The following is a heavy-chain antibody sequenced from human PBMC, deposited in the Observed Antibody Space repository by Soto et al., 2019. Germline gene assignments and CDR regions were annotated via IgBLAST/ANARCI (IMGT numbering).Heavy chain of an antibody. CDR2: ISGSSDRT. CDR1: GFTFSSYA. CDR3: AKYRLTERASFDS. V-gene: IGHV3-23*01. J-gene: IGHJ4*02. Sequence: GESLKISCAASGFTFSSYAMNWVRQAPGKGLEWVSTISGSSDRTHYADSVKGRFTISRDNSKNTLYLQMNSLRAEDTAVYSCAKYRLTERASFDSWGGGTLVTVSS.